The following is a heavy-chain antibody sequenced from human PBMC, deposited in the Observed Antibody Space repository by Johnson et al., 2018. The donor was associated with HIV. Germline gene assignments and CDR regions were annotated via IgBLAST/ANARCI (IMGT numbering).Heavy chain of an antibody. CDR3: AKWNHYYDSMDAFDI. Sequence: QVQLVESGGGVVQPGRSLRLSCAASGFTFSSYAMHWVRQAPGKGLEWVAVISYDGSNKYYADSVKGRFTISRDNSKNTLYLQMNSLRAEDTALYYCAKWNHYYDSMDAFDIWGQGTMVTVSS. CDR1: GFTFSSYA. D-gene: IGHD3-22*01. V-gene: IGHV3-30-3*02. J-gene: IGHJ3*02. CDR2: ISYDGSNK.